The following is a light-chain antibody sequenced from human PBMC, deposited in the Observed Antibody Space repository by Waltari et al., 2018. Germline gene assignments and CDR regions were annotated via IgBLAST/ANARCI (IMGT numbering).Light chain of an antibody. CDR3: QVWDVTTNSGV. CDR1: NIESKS. CDR2: YDT. J-gene: IGLJ3*02. Sequence: YVLTQPPSVSVAPGKTATLTCGGENIESKSVNWYQQKAGQAPVLVLFYDTDRPSGIPDRFSGSNSGNTATLTSSWVEAGDEADYHCQVWDVTTNSGVFGGGTRLTVL. V-gene: IGLV3-21*01.